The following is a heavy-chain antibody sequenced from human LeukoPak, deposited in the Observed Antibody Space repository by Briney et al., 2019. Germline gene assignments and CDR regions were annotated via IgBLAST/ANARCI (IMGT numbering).Heavy chain of an antibody. CDR2: IYSDNT. CDR3: ARDRKTATMVLGGTSSYYYYYYMDV. V-gene: IGHV3-53*01. J-gene: IGHJ6*03. D-gene: IGHD3-10*01. Sequence: GGSLRLSCTVSGFTVSTNSMSWVRQAPGKGLEWVSFIYSDNTHYSDSVKGRFTISRDNSKNTLYLQMNSLRAEDTAVYYCARDRKTATMVLGGTSSYYYYYYMDVWGKGTTVTISS. CDR1: GFTVSTNS.